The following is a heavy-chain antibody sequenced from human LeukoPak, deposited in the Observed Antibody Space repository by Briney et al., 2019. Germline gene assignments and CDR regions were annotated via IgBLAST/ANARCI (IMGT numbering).Heavy chain of an antibody. CDR3: ARESFAARWD. CDR1: GFTFSDFY. CDR2: ISTTGYTI. V-gene: IGHV3-11*04. Sequence: GGSLRLSCEASGFTFSDFYMSWIRQAPGQGLEWLSYISTTGYTIYYADSVKGRFTISRDNTQNSLFLQMDSLRVEDTAVYYCARESFAARWDWGQGTLVTVSS. D-gene: IGHD6-6*01. J-gene: IGHJ4*02.